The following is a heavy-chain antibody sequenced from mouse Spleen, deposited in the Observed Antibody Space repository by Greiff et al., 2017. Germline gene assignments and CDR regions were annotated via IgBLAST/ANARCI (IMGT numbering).Heavy chain of an antibody. D-gene: IGHD3-2*01. J-gene: IGHJ3*01. CDR2: IYPGDGDT. CDR3: ARGKTARAGFAY. CDR1: GYAFSSYW. Sequence: VQLVESGAELVRPGSSVKISCKASGYAFSSYWMNWVKQRPGQGLEWIGQIYPGDGDTNYNGKFKGKATLTADKSSSTAYMQLSSLTSEDSAVYFCARGKTARAGFAYWGQGTLVTVSA. V-gene: IGHV1-80*01.